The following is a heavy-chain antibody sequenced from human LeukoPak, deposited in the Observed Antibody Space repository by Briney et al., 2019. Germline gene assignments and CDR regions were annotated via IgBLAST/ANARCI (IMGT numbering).Heavy chain of an antibody. J-gene: IGHJ4*02. V-gene: IGHV4-61*08. Sequence: SETLSLTCTVSSDSISSGGHYWSWIRQSPGEGLEWIGYIYYSGSTNYNPSLKSRVTISVDTSKNQFSLKLSSVTAADTAVYYCARGGEVAGLLGYWGQGTLVTVSS. CDR2: IYYSGST. CDR1: SDSISSGGHY. D-gene: IGHD6-19*01. CDR3: ARGGEVAGLLGY.